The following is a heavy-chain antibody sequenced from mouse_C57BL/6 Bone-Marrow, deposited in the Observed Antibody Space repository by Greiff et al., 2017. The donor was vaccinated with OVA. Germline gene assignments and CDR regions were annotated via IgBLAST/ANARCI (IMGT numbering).Heavy chain of an antibody. CDR1: GFTFSDYG. V-gene: IGHV5-17*01. D-gene: IGHD1-1*01. CDR3: ARPKLLLYYYAMDY. J-gene: IGHJ4*01. CDR2: ISSGSSTI. Sequence: DVMLVESGGGLVKPGGSLKLSCAASGFTFSDYGMHWVRQAPEKGLEWVAYISSGSSTIYYADTVKGRFTISRDNGKNTLLLQMTSRRSEDTAMYYCARPKLLLYYYAMDYWGQGTSVTVSS.